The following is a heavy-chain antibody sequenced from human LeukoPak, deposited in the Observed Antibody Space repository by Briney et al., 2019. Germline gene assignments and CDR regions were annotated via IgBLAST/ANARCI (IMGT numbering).Heavy chain of an antibody. Sequence: SQTLSLTCTVSGGSISSGDYYWSWIRQPPGKGLEWIGYIYYSGSTYYDPSLKSRVTIPVDTSNNQFSLKLSSVTAADTAVYYCARETYYYDSSGYYSNDAFDIWGQGTMVTVSS. V-gene: IGHV4-30-4*01. CDR3: ARETYYYDSSGYYSNDAFDI. J-gene: IGHJ3*02. CDR2: IYYSGST. CDR1: GGSISSGDYY. D-gene: IGHD3-22*01.